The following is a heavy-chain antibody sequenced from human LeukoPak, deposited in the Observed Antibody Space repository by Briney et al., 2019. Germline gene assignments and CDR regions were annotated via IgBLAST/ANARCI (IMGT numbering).Heavy chain of an antibody. CDR2: ISSSSSTI. D-gene: IGHD3-22*01. Sequence: GGSLRLSCAASGFTFSSYSMNWVRQAPGKGLEWVSYISSSSSTIYYADSVKGRFTISRDNAKNSLYLQMNSLRAEDTAVYYCARTDKYYYDSSGFDPWCQGTLVTVSS. J-gene: IGHJ5*02. CDR1: GFTFSSYS. V-gene: IGHV3-48*04. CDR3: ARTDKYYYDSSGFDP.